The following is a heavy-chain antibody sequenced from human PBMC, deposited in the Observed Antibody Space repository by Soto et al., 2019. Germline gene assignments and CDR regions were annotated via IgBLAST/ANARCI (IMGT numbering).Heavy chain of an antibody. CDR3: ARVLTPTYYDFWSGSEGFDY. CDR2: IWYDGSNK. V-gene: IGHV3-33*01. D-gene: IGHD3-3*01. CDR1: GFTFSSYG. Sequence: GGSLRLSCAASGFTFSSYGMHWVRQAPGKGLEWVAVIWYDGSNKYYADSVKGRFTISRDNSKNTLYLQMNSLRAEDTAVCYCARVLTPTYYDFWSGSEGFDYWGQGTLVTVSS. J-gene: IGHJ4*02.